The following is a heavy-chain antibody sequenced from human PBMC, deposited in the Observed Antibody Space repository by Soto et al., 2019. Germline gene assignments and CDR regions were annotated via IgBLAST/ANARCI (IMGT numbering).Heavy chain of an antibody. D-gene: IGHD1-7*01. V-gene: IGHV1-2*04. J-gene: IGHJ4*02. CDR2: INPNSGGT. CDR1: GYTFTKYY. Sequence: ASVKVSCKASGYTFTKYYIHWVRQVPGQGLEWMGWINPNSGGTNYAQKFQDWVTMTSDTSIFTAYMELSRLRTDDTAVYYCARGGTYDYWGQGTLVPSPQ. CDR3: ARGGTYDY.